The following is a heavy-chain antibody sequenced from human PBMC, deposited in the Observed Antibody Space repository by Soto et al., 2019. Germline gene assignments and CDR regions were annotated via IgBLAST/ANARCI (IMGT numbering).Heavy chain of an antibody. D-gene: IGHD3-3*01. J-gene: IGHJ6*02. V-gene: IGHV1-69*13. CDR3: AHGFYDFWSGFPPYYYYCMDV. CDR1: GGTFSSYA. Sequence: SVKVSCKASGGTFSSYAISWVRQAPGQGLEWMGGIIPIFGTANYAQKFQGRVTITADESTSTAYMELSSLRSEDTAVYYCAHGFYDFWSGFPPYYYYCMDVWGQGTTVTVSS. CDR2: IIPIFGTA.